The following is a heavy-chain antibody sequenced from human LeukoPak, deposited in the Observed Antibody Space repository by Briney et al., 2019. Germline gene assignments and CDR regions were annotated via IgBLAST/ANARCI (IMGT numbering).Heavy chain of an antibody. CDR3: AKGNQYSSSLDY. V-gene: IGHV3-30*18. CDR1: GFTFSSYG. CDR2: ISYDGSNK. Sequence: PGGSLRLSCAASGFTFSSYGMHWVRQAPGKGLEWVAVISYDGSNKYYADSVKGRFTISRDNSKNTLYLQMNSLRAEDTAVYYCAKGNQYSSSLDYWGQGTLVTVSS. J-gene: IGHJ4*02. D-gene: IGHD6-13*01.